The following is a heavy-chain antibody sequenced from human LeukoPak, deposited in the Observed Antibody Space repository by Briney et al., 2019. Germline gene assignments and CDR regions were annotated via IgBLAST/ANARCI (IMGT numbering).Heavy chain of an antibody. Sequence: SVKVSCKASGGTFSSYAISWVRQAPGQGLEWMGGTIPIFGTANYTQKFQGRVTITTDESTSTAYMELSSLRSEDTAVYYCARVKSTGTTANAFDIWGQGTMVTVSS. CDR1: GGTFSSYA. V-gene: IGHV1-69*05. J-gene: IGHJ3*02. CDR3: ARVKSTGTTANAFDI. D-gene: IGHD1-1*01. CDR2: TIPIFGTA.